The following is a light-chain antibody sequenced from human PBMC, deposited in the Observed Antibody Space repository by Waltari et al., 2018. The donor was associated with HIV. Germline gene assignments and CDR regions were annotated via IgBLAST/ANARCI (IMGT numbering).Light chain of an antibody. CDR3: QQYNNWPYT. J-gene: IGKJ2*01. CDR2: DVS. Sequence: EIVITPSPVPLSLSPGERATLSCRASRTIGSRLAWYQQKPGQAPRLLIYDVSSRASGIPARFSGSGSGTEFTLTISSLQSEDFAVYYCQQYNNWPYTFGQGSKLEI. V-gene: IGKV3-15*01. CDR1: RTIGSR.